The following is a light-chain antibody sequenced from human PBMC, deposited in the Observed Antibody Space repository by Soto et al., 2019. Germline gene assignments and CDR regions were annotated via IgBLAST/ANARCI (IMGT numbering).Light chain of an antibody. Sequence: EIVLTLYTATLSLSPGGRAPLSCRASQRVSSYLAWYQQKPGQAPRLLIYDASNRATGIPARFSGSGSGTDFTLTISSLEPEDFAVYYCQQRSNWITFGQGTRLEI. CDR1: QRVSSY. V-gene: IGKV3-11*01. J-gene: IGKJ5*01. CDR2: DAS. CDR3: QQRSNWIT.